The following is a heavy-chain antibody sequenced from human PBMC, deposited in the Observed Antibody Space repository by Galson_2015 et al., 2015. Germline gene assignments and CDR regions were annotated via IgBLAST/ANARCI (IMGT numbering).Heavy chain of an antibody. Sequence: VKVSCKASGGTFSSYAISWVRQAPGQGLEWMGGIIPIIGTANYAQKFQGRVTITADESTSTAYMELSSLRSEDTAVYYCARAAEWLRFSNFDYWDQGTLVTVSS. J-gene: IGHJ4*02. CDR2: IIPIIGTA. V-gene: IGHV1-69*13. D-gene: IGHD5-12*01. CDR1: GGTFSSYA. CDR3: ARAAEWLRFSNFDY.